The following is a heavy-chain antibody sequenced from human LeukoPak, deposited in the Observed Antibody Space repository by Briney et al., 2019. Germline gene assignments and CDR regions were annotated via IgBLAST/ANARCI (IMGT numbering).Heavy chain of an antibody. J-gene: IGHJ4*02. CDR3: ARGWGYCSSTSCYALDY. V-gene: IGHV3-21*01. CDR1: GFTFSSYS. Sequence: GGSLRLSCAASGFTFSSYSMNWVRQAPGKGLEWVSSISNSGSYIYYADSVKGRFSISRDSAKNSLYLQMNSLRAEDTAVYYCARGWGYCSSTSCYALDYWGQGTLVTVSS. CDR2: ISNSGSYI. D-gene: IGHD2-2*01.